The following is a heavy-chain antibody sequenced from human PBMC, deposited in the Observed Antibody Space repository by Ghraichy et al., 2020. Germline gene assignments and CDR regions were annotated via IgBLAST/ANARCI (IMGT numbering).Heavy chain of an antibody. V-gene: IGHV3-23*01. Sequence: LSLTCAASGFTFSSYAMSWVRQAPGKGLEWVSAISGSGGSTYYADSVKGRFTISRDNSKNTLYLQMNSLRAEDTAVYYCAKVGARFGELLLYYFDYWGQGTLVTVSS. CDR1: GFTFSSYA. J-gene: IGHJ4*02. D-gene: IGHD3-10*01. CDR2: ISGSGGST. CDR3: AKVGARFGELLLYYFDY.